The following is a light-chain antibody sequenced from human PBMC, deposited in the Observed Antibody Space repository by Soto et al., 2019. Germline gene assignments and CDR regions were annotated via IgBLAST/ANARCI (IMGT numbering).Light chain of an antibody. J-gene: IGLJ3*02. CDR1: RSNIGAGYH. V-gene: IGLV1-40*01. CDR2: GNS. Sequence: QSVLTQPPSVSGAPGQRVTISCTGSRSNIGAGYHVHWYQQLPGTAPKLLIYGNSNRPSGVPDRFSGSKSGTSASLAITGLQAEDEADYNCQSSDSSLSGAVFGGGTKLTVL. CDR3: QSSDSSLSGAV.